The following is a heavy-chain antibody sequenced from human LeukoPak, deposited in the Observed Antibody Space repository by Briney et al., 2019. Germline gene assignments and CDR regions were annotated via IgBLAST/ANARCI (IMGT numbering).Heavy chain of an antibody. CDR2: ISGSGGST. CDR1: GFTFSNYN. CDR3: AKTAAYLVVVPAAIDY. V-gene: IGHV3-23*01. J-gene: IGHJ4*02. Sequence: PGGSLRLSCAASGFTFSNYNMNWVRQAPGKGLEWVSAISGSGGSTYYADSVKGRFTISRDNSKNTLYLQMNSLRAEDTAVYYCAKTAAYLVVVPAAIDYWGQGTLVTVSS. D-gene: IGHD2-2*02.